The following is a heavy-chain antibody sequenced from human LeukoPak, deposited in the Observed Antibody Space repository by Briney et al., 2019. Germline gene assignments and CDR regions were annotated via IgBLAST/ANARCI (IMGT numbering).Heavy chain of an antibody. D-gene: IGHD6-19*01. V-gene: IGHV3-11*01. CDR1: GFTFSDYY. Sequence: PGGSLRLSCAASGFTFSDYYMSWIRQAPGKGLEWVSYISSSGSTIYYADSVKGRFTISRDNAKNSLYLQMNSLRAEDTAVYYCARPYSSGWYHDRGPFDYWGQGTLVTVSS. CDR3: ARPYSSGWYHDRGPFDY. CDR2: ISSSGSTI. J-gene: IGHJ4*02.